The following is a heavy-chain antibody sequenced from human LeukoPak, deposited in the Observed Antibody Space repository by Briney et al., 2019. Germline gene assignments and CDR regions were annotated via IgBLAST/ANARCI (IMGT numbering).Heavy chain of an antibody. Sequence: ASVKVSCKASGYTFTSYGISWVRQAPGQGLEWMGWISAYNGNTNYAQKLQGRVTMTTDTSTSTAYMELRSLRSDDTAVYYCARSDQDYDSSGYYSSRGFDYWGQGTLVTVSS. D-gene: IGHD3-22*01. J-gene: IGHJ4*02. CDR2: ISAYNGNT. V-gene: IGHV1-18*01. CDR3: ARSDQDYDSSGYYSSRGFDY. CDR1: GYTFTSYG.